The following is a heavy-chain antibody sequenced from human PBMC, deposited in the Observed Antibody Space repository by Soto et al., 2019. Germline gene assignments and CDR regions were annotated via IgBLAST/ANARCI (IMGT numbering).Heavy chain of an antibody. D-gene: IGHD5-12*01. CDR1: GFTISTYS. J-gene: IGHJ1*01. V-gene: IGHV3-21*05. Sequence: PGWSLRVSCAAAGFTISTYSMIWVRQAPGKGLEWVSYISSSSNNRYYADSVKGRFTISRDNAKNSLYLQMNSLRAEDTAVYYCTRGAGYDYIWGQGTLVTVSS. CDR3: TRGAGYDYI. CDR2: ISSSSNNR.